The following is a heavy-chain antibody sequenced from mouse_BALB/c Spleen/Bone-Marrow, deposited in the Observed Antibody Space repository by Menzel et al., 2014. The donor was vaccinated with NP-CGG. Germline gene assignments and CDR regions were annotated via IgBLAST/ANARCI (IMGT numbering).Heavy chain of an antibody. J-gene: IGHJ3*01. CDR3: ARGDWAWFVY. CDR1: GFDFSRYW. Sequence: EVKLMESGGGLVQPGGSLKLSCAASGFDFSRYWMSWVRQAPGKGLEWIGEINPDSSTINYTPSLKDKFIISRDNAKNTLYLQMSKMRSEDTALYYCARGDWAWFVYWGQGTLVTVSA. CDR2: INPDSSTI. V-gene: IGHV4-1*02. D-gene: IGHD4-1*01.